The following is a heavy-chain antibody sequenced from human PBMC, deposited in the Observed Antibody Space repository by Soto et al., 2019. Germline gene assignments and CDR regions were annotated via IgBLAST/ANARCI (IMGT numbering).Heavy chain of an antibody. CDR2: ISSSGGST. Sequence: SLRLSCAASGFTFSSYAMSWVRQAPGKGLEWVSTISSSGGSTYYADSVKGRFTISRDNSKNTLYLQMNSLRAADTAVYYCAKDGLGAYSYGSYYFDYWGQGTLVTVSS. J-gene: IGHJ4*02. D-gene: IGHD5-18*01. V-gene: IGHV3-23*01. CDR1: GFTFSSYA. CDR3: AKDGLGAYSYGSYYFDY.